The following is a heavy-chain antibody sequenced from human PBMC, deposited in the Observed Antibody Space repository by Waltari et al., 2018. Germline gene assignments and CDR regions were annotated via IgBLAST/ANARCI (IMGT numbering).Heavy chain of an antibody. CDR1: DGSISSASW. V-gene: IGHV4-4*02. D-gene: IGHD6-13*01. CDR2: IFPSGST. J-gene: IGHJ4*02. CDR3: AGGSSMQQLMRY. Sequence: QLQLQESGPGLLKPSETLSLTCHVSDGSISSASWWSWIRQSPGKGLELIGEIFPSGSTNYNPSLESRVTISQDYSKNQFSLKLNSVTAADTAVYYCAGGSSMQQLMRYWGQGILVTVSS.